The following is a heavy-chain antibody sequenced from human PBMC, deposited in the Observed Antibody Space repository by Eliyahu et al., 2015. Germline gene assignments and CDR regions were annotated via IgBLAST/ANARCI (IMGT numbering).Heavy chain of an antibody. CDR2: TYYRSKWYN. V-gene: IGHV6-1*01. CDR3: ARDGLPAGMDV. CDR1: GDSVSSNKAT. Sequence: QVQLQQSGPGLVKPSQTLSVTCTISGDSVSSNKATWNWIRHSPSRGLEWLGRTYYRSKWYNDYALSLKSRISINPDTPKNQSSLQLNSVSPEDTAVYYCARDGLPAGMDVWGQGTTVTVSS. J-gene: IGHJ6*02.